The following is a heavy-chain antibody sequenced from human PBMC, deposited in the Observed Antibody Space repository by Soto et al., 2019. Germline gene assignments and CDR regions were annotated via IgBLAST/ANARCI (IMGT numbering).Heavy chain of an antibody. J-gene: IGHJ6*02. D-gene: IGHD3-10*02. V-gene: IGHV4-4*02. CDR2: IYHSGST. Sequence: PSETLSLTCAVSGGSISSSNWWSWVRQPPGKGLEWIGEIYHSGSTNYNPSLRSRVTISVDKSKNQFSLKLSSVTAADTAVYYCASVRGGYYYAMDVWSQGTTVTVSS. CDR1: GGSISSSNW. CDR3: ASVRGGYYYAMDV.